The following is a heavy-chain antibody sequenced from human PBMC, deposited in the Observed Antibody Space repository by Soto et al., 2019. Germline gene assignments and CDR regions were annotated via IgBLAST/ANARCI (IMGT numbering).Heavy chain of an antibody. D-gene: IGHD5-12*01. CDR3: ARPYSGYDGYSSGLDY. V-gene: IGHV3-33*01. CDR2: IWYDGSNK. Sequence: QVQLVESGGGVVQPGRSLRLSCAASGFTFSSYGMHWVRQAPGKGLEWVAVIWYDGSNKYYADSVKARFTISRDNSKNTLYLQMNSLRAEDTAVYYCARPYSGYDGYSSGLDYWGQGTLVTVSS. J-gene: IGHJ4*02. CDR1: GFTFSSYG.